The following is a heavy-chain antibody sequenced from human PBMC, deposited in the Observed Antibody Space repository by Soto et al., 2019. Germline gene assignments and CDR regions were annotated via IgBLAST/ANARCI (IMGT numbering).Heavy chain of an antibody. J-gene: IGHJ6*02. V-gene: IGHV1-18*04. D-gene: IGHD3-3*01. CDR3: AIDSYYDFWSGLNYYGMDV. CDR2: ISAYNGNT. CDR1: GYTFTSYG. Sequence: GASVKVSCKASGYTFTSYGISWVRQAPGQGLEWMGWISAYNGNTNYAQKLQGRVTMTTDTSTSTAYMELRSLRSDDTAVYYCAIDSYYDFWSGLNYYGMDVWGQGTTVTVSS.